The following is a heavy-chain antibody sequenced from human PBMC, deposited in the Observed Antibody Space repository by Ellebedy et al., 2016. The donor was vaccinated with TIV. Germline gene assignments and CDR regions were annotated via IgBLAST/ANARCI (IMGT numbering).Heavy chain of an antibody. CDR3: PPGGWIRD. D-gene: IGHD5-18*01. J-gene: IGHJ4*02. V-gene: IGHV3-74*01. CDR2: INIDGSST. Sequence: PGGSLRLSCAASGFTFSSYWMHRVRQAPGKGLVWVSRINIDGSSTSYADSVKGRFTISRDNAKNTLYLQMNSLRAEDTAVYYCPPGGWIRDWGQGTLVTVSS. CDR1: GFTFSSYW.